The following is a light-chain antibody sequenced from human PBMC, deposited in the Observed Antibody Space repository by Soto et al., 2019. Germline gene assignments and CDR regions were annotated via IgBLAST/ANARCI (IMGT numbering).Light chain of an antibody. CDR1: SSDVGGYNY. V-gene: IGLV2-8*01. CDR2: EVN. CDR3: SSYAGSRNV. Sequence: QSVLTQPPSASGSPGQSVAISCTGTSSDVGGYNYVSWYQQHPGKAPKLMIYEVNKRPSGVPDRFSGSKSGNTASLTVSGLQAEDEADYYCSSYAGSRNVIGTGTKVTV. J-gene: IGLJ1*01.